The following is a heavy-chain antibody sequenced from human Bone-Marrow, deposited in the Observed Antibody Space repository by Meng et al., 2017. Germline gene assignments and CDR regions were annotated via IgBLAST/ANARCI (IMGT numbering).Heavy chain of an antibody. CDR2: ISGSGGST. V-gene: IGHV3-23*01. J-gene: IGHJ4*01. CDR3: SGHIDY. CDR1: GFTFSSYA. Sequence: GESLKISCAASGFTFSSYAMHWVRQAPGKGLEWVSAISGSGGSTYYADSVKGRFTISRDNSKNTLYLQMNSLRAEDTAVYYCSGHIDYWGHGTLVTVSS.